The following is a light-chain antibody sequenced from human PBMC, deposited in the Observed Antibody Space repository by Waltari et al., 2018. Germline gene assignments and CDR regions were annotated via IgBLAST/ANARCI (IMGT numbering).Light chain of an antibody. CDR2: DAS. Sequence: EIVLTQSPGTLSLSPGERATLSCRASQIVGRYLAWYQQKPGQAPRLFIYDASTRATGIPDRFSGSGSGTDFSLTIRRLESEDFAVYYCQKYVNLPATFGQGTKVEIK. J-gene: IGKJ1*01. CDR3: QKYVNLPAT. CDR1: QIVGRY. V-gene: IGKV3-20*01.